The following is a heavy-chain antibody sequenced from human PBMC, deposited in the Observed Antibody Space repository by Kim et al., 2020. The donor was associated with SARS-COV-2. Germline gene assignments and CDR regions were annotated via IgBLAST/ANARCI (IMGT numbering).Heavy chain of an antibody. Sequence: GGSLRLSCAASGFTFDDYAMHWVRQAQGKGLEWVSLISVDGGSKYYADSVKSRFNISRDNSKNSLYLQMNSLRTEDTALYYFAKIPEEVVVEWGAFDIWGQRTMVTVSS. V-gene: IGHV3-43*02. J-gene: IGHJ3*02. CDR1: GFTFDDYA. CDR2: ISVDGGSK. D-gene: IGHD2-15*01. CDR3: AKIPEEVVVEWGAFDI.